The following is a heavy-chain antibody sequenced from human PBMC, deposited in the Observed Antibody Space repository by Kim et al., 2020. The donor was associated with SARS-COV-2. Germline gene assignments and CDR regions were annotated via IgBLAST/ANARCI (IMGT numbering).Heavy chain of an antibody. CDR2: FDPEDGEI. V-gene: IGHV1-24*01. CDR3: ATDYAIAAAGTLTY. D-gene: IGHD6-13*01. CDR1: GYTLTELS. Sequence: ASVKVSCKVSGYTLTELSMHWVRQAPGKGLEWMGGFDPEDGEIIYAQKFQGRVTMTEDTSTDTAYMELSSLRSEDTAVYYCATDYAIAAAGTLTYWGQGTLVTVSS. J-gene: IGHJ4*02.